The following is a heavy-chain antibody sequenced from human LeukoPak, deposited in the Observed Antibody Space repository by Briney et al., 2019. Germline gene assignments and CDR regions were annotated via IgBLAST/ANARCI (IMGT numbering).Heavy chain of an antibody. Sequence: GGSLRLSCAASGFIFSSYAMNWVHQAPGKGLEWVSFISGSGGSTYYADSVKGRFTISRDNSKNTLYLQMNSLRAEDTAVYYCAKDVWGSGNWFDPWGQGTLVTVSS. D-gene: IGHD3-10*01. CDR3: AKDVWGSGNWFDP. CDR2: ISGSGGST. V-gene: IGHV3-23*01. J-gene: IGHJ5*02. CDR1: GFIFSSYA.